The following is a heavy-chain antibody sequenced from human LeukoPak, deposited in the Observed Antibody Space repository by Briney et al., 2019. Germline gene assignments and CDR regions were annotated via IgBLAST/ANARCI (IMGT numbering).Heavy chain of an antibody. V-gene: IGHV4-4*07. D-gene: IGHD2-15*01. CDR2: IYTTGST. J-gene: IGHJ4*02. CDR3: ARLGCGSGGSCYRDLHFDY. Sequence: PSETLSLTCTVSGGSMRSFYWSWIRQPAGKGLEWVGRIYTTGSTNYNPSLKSRVTMSVDTSKNQFSLKLSSVTAADTAVYYCARLGCGSGGSCYRDLHFDYWGQGTLVTVSS. CDR1: GGSMRSFY.